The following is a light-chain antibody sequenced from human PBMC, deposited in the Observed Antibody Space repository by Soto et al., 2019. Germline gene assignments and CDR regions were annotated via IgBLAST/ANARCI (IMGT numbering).Light chain of an antibody. CDR2: DAS. CDR3: QHYSSNSGT. V-gene: IGKV1-5*01. CDR1: QRMSGF. Sequence: DIQMTQSPSTLSASVGDRVTITCRASQRMSGFLAWYQQKPGKAPQLLISDASSLESGVPSMFSGGGSGTAFTLTISSLQPEDFATYYCQHYSSNSGTFGPGTKVDIK. J-gene: IGKJ1*01.